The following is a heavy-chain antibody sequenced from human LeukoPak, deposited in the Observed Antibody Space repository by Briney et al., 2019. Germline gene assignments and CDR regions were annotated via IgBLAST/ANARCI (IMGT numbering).Heavy chain of an antibody. CDR1: GFTFSRFW. V-gene: IGHV3-74*01. CDR3: ARGAIAGANFDY. CDR2: ITTDGSST. D-gene: IGHD1-26*01. Sequence: PGGSLRLSCADSGFTFSRFWMHWVRQAPGKGLVWVSHITTDGSSTSYADSVKGRFTISRDNAKNTLYLQMNSLRAEDTAVYYCARGAIAGANFDYWGQGALVTVSS. J-gene: IGHJ4*02.